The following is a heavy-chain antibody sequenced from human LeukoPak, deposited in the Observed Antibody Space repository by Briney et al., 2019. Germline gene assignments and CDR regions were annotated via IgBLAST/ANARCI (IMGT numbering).Heavy chain of an antibody. J-gene: IGHJ4*02. Sequence: KPSETLSLTCAVSGGSISSGGYSWSWIRQPPGKGLEWIGYIYHSGSTYYNPSLKSRVTISVDRSKNQFSLKLSSVTAADTAVYYCASSGYYRGFDYWGQGTLVTVSS. V-gene: IGHV4-30-2*01. CDR2: IYHSGST. CDR3: ASSGYYRGFDY. D-gene: IGHD3-22*01. CDR1: GGSISSGGYS.